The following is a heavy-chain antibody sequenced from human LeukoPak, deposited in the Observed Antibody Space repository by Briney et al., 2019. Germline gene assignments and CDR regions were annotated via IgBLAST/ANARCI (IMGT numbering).Heavy chain of an antibody. CDR2: ISGSGGST. Sequence: GGSLRLSCAASGFTFITYAMSWVRQAPGKGLEWVSGISGSGGSTYYADSVKGRFTISRVNSKNTLYLQLNSLRAEDTAVYYCAKIDRNYAGLSGVFDIWGQGTMVTVSS. D-gene: IGHD3-16*01. V-gene: IGHV3-23*01. CDR3: AKIDRNYAGLSGVFDI. J-gene: IGHJ3*02. CDR1: GFTFITYA.